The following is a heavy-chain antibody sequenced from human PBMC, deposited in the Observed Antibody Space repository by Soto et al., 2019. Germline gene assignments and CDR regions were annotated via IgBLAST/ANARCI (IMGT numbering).Heavy chain of an antibody. Sequence: QVQLVQSGAEVKKPGASVKVSCKASGYTFTSYYMHWVRQAPGQGLEWMGIINPSGGSTSYAQKFQGRVTRTGETPTSTVYMELSSLRSEDTAVYYCAGEPRDGNNTHFDYWGQGTLVTVSS. CDR3: AGEPRDGNNTHFDY. J-gene: IGHJ4*02. CDR2: INPSGGST. V-gene: IGHV1-46*01. D-gene: IGHD1-1*01. CDR1: GYTFTSYY.